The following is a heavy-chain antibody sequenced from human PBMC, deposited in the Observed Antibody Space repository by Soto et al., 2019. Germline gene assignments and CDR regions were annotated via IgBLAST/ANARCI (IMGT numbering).Heavy chain of an antibody. CDR1: GYSFTSYW. CDR2: IYPGDSDT. Sequence: GESLKISCKGSGYSFTSYWIGWVRQMPGKGLEWMGIIYPGDSDTRYSPSFQGQVTISADKSISTAYLQWSSLKASDTAMYYCARPIGSGSYYYYYGMDVWGQGTTVTVSS. V-gene: IGHV5-51*01. D-gene: IGHD3-10*01. CDR3: ARPIGSGSYYYYYGMDV. J-gene: IGHJ6*02.